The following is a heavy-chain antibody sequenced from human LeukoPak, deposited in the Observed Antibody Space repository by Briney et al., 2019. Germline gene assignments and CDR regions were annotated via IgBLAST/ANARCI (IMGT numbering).Heavy chain of an antibody. CDR2: ISSSSSYI. J-gene: IGHJ4*02. D-gene: IGHD3-10*01. V-gene: IGHV3-21*01. Sequence: GGSLRLSCAASGFTFSSYNMNWVRQAPGKGLEWVLSISSSSSYIYYADSVKGRFTISRDNAKNSLYLQMNSLRAEDTAVYYCAREYGSGSNPLDYWGQGTLVTVSS. CDR3: AREYGSGSNPLDY. CDR1: GFTFSSYN.